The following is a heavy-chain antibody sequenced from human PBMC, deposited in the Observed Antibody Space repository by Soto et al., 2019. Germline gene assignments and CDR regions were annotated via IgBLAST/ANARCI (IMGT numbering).Heavy chain of an antibody. J-gene: IGHJ6*02. CDR2: IYYSGST. CDR1: GGSISTTSHY. V-gene: IGHV4-39*01. Sequence: SATLSLTCTVSGGSISTTSHYWGWIRHPPGKGLEWIGNIYYSGSTYYNPSLKSRVTVSVDTTKNQFSLKLSSVTAADTAMYYCARQSEYYYATGRAAPLYGMDVWGQGTTVT. CDR3: ARQSEYYYATGRAAPLYGMDV. D-gene: IGHD3-10*01.